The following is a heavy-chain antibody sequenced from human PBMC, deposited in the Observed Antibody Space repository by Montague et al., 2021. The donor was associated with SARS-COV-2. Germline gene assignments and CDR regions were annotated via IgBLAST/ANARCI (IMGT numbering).Heavy chain of an antibody. CDR3: ARLGGVVTPSPNGAFDI. CDR1: GFTVSSNY. V-gene: IGHV3-53*04. Sequence: SLRLSCAASGFTVSSNYMSWVRQAPGKGPEWDSVLYSGGSAYYADSVNGRFTISRHNSKNTLYLQMNSLRAEDTAVYYCARLGGVVTPSPNGAFDIWGQGTIVTVS. D-gene: IGHD3-16*01. J-gene: IGHJ3*02. CDR2: LYSGGSA.